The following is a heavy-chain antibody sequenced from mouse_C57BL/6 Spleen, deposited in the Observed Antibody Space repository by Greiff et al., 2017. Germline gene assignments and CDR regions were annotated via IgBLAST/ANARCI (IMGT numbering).Heavy chain of an antibody. Sequence: EVQLQQSGPELVKPGASVKISCKASGYTFTDYYMNWVQQSHGKSLEWFGDINPNNGGTSYNQKFKGKATLTVDKSSSTAYMELRSLTSEDSAVYYCARGAILLYYFDYWGQGTTLTVSS. CDR1: GYTFTDYY. CDR3: ARGAILLYYFDY. J-gene: IGHJ2*01. CDR2: INPNNGGT. V-gene: IGHV1-26*01.